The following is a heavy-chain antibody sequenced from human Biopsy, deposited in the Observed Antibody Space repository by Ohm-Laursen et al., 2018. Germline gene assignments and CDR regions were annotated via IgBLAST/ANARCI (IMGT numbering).Heavy chain of an antibody. V-gene: IGHV3-21*01. CDR1: GFTFTNYD. D-gene: IGHD7-27*01. Sequence: GSLRLSCAASGFTFTNYDMTWVRQAPGKGLEWVLTINPSRSSMSYADSVKGRFTISRDNSNNSLYLQMNSLKAEDTAVYYCARDPNWGSGYWGQGTLVTVSS. J-gene: IGHJ4*02. CDR3: ARDPNWGSGY. CDR2: INPSRSSM.